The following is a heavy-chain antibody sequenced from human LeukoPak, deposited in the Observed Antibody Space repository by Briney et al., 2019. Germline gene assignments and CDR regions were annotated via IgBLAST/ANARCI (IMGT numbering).Heavy chain of an antibody. Sequence: GGSLRLSCAASGFTFSSYSMNWVRQAPGKGLEWVSYISSSSSTIYYADSVKGRFTISRDNSKNTLYLQMNSLRAEDTAVYYCAKDKAVGPYYYYGMDVWGQGTTVTVSS. D-gene: IGHD6-19*01. CDR3: AKDKAVGPYYYYGMDV. CDR2: ISSSSSTI. CDR1: GFTFSSYS. J-gene: IGHJ6*02. V-gene: IGHV3-48*01.